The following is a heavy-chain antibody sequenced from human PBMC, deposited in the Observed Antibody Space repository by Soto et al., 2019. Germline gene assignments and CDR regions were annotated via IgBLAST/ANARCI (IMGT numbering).Heavy chain of an antibody. CDR3: AKGRGYCSSTSCYVGSDY. CDR1: GFTFSSYA. V-gene: IGHV3-23*01. Sequence: GGSLRLSCAASGFTFSSYAMSWVRQAPGKGLEWVSAISGSGGSTYYTDSVKGRFTISRDNSKNTLYLQMNSLRAEDTAVYYCAKGRGYCSSTSCYVGSDYWGQGTLVTVSS. J-gene: IGHJ4*02. CDR2: ISGSGGST. D-gene: IGHD2-2*01.